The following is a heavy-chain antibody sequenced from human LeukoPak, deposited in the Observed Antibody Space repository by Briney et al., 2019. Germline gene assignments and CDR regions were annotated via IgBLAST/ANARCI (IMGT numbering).Heavy chain of an antibody. CDR3: AREDSTRSGVRELDY. J-gene: IGHJ4*02. Sequence: QPGGSLRLSCAACGFTFSSYDMHWVRQATGKGLEWVSAIGTAGDTYYPGSVKGQFTISRENAKNSLYLQMNSLTVGDTAVYYCAREDSTRSGVRELDYWGQGILVTVSS. D-gene: IGHD3-10*01. CDR1: GFTFSSYD. CDR2: IGTAGDT. V-gene: IGHV3-13*03.